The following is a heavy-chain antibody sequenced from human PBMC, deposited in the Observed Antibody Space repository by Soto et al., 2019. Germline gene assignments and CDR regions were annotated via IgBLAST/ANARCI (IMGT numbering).Heavy chain of an antibody. CDR3: AKDLVGELLPRYYFDY. Sequence: QVQLVESGGGVVQPGRSLRLSCAASGFTFSSYGMHWVRQAPGKGLEWVAVISYDGSNKYYADSVKGRFTISRDNSKNMLDLQMNSLRAEDTAVYYCAKDLVGELLPRYYFDYWGQGTLVTVSS. J-gene: IGHJ4*02. CDR1: GFTFSSYG. V-gene: IGHV3-30*18. D-gene: IGHD2-15*01. CDR2: ISYDGSNK.